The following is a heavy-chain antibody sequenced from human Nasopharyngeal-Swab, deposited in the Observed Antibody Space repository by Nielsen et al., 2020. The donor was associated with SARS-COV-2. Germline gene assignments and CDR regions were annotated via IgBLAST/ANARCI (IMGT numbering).Heavy chain of an antibody. CDR2: INTNTGSP. D-gene: IGHD4-17*01. CDR3: ARPSPYGDYSFDY. J-gene: IGHJ4*02. CDR1: GYTFTTHA. Sequence: ASVKVSCKASGYTFTTHAMHWVRQAPGQGLEWMGWINTNTGSPRYAQGFTGRFVFSLDTSVSTAYLQIRSLKPEDTAVYFCARPSPYGDYSFDYWGQGTLVTVSS. V-gene: IGHV7-4-1*01.